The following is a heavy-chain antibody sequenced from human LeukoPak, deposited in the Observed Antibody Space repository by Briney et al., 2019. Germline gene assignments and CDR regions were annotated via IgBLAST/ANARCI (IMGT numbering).Heavy chain of an antibody. J-gene: IGHJ5*02. CDR2: IIGSGPTT. CDR3: VRDRGGAYSGDNLFDP. D-gene: IGHD2-21*01. Sequence: PGGSLRLSCAASGFTFSSYEMNWVRQAPGKGLEWLSYIIGSGPTTQYADSVRDRFTISRDNDKKAVYLQMNSLRADDTAIYYCVRDRGGAYSGDNLFDPWGQGTLVTVSP. CDR1: GFTFSSYE. V-gene: IGHV3-48*03.